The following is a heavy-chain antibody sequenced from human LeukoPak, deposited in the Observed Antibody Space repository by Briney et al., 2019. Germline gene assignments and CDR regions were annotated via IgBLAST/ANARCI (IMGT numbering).Heavy chain of an antibody. V-gene: IGHV4-59*11. D-gene: IGHD5-24*01. CDR3: ARGEMATIEDAFDI. CDR2: IYYSGST. J-gene: IGHJ3*02. CDR1: GGSISSHY. Sequence: PSETLSLTCTVSGGSISSHYWSWIRQSPGKGLEWMGYIYYSGSTNYNPSLKRRVTISVDTSKNQCSLKLSSVTAAETAVYYCARGEMATIEDAFDIWGPGTMVTVSS.